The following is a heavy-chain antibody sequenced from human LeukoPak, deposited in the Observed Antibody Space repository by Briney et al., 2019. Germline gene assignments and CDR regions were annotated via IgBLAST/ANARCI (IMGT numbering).Heavy chain of an antibody. Sequence: GGSLRLSCAASGFTFSTYSMNWVRQAPGKGLEWVSSISSSSGYIYYADSVKGRFTISRDKSKNTLYLQMNSLRAEDTAVYYCARGIGSTVFFDHWGQGTLVTVSS. D-gene: IGHD3-10*01. CDR3: ARGIGSTVFFDH. J-gene: IGHJ4*02. CDR2: ISSSSGYI. V-gene: IGHV3-21*04. CDR1: GFTFSTYS.